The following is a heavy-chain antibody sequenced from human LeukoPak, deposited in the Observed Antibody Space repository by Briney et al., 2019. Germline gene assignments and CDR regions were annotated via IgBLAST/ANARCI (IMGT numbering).Heavy chain of an antibody. CDR3: ARRAGAYSHPYDY. Sequence: PGGSLRLSCAASGFTFINAWLAWVRQAPGKGLEWVGRIKAKAHGGTIEYAAPVKGRFTISRDDSKNTLYLQMNSLRAEDTAVYYCARRAGAYSHPYDYWGQGTLVTVSS. D-gene: IGHD4/OR15-4a*01. CDR2: IKAKAHGGTI. CDR1: GFTFINAW. J-gene: IGHJ4*02. V-gene: IGHV3-15*01.